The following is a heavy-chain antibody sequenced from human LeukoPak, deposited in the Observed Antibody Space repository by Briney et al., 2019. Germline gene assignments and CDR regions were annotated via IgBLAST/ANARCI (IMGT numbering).Heavy chain of an antibody. CDR1: GFTFRSYW. J-gene: IGHJ4*02. D-gene: IGHD6-19*01. Sequence: GGSLRLSCAASGFTFRSYWMSWVRQAPGKGLEWVANIKQDGSEKYYVDSVKGRFTISRDNAKNSLYLQMNSLRAEDTAVYYCASAAYSSGWSPIDCWGQGTLVTVSS. CDR3: ASAAYSSGWSPIDC. V-gene: IGHV3-7*01. CDR2: IKQDGSEK.